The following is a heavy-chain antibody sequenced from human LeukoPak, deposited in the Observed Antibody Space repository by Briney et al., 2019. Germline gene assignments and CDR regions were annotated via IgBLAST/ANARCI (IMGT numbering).Heavy chain of an antibody. CDR3: ARTRGSHPSPFDS. CDR2: IYSGGST. D-gene: IGHD3-10*01. CDR1: GFTFSSYA. Sequence: PGGSLRLSCAASGFTFSSYAMHWVRQAPGKGLECVSVIYSGGSTYSADSVKGRFTISRDNSRNMVYLQMSSLRAEDTAVYYCARTRGSHPSPFDSWGQGTLVTVSS. V-gene: IGHV3-53*01. J-gene: IGHJ4*02.